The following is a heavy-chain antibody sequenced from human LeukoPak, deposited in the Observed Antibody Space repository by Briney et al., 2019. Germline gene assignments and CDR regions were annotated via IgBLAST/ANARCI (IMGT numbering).Heavy chain of an antibody. Sequence: GGSLRLSCAASGFTFDDYGMSWVRQAPGKGLEWVSDINWNGGNTGYTDSVKGRFAISRDNAKNSLYLQMNSLRAEDTPLYYCARARLNYYDSSGKSYYFDYWGQGTLVTVS. J-gene: IGHJ4*02. D-gene: IGHD3-22*01. V-gene: IGHV3-20*04. CDR1: GFTFDDYG. CDR3: ARARLNYYDSSGKSYYFDY. CDR2: INWNGGNT.